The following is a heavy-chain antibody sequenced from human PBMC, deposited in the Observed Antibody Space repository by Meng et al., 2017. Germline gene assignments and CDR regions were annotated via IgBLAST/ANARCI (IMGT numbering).Heavy chain of an antibody. D-gene: IGHD3-22*01. V-gene: IGHV1-2*06. J-gene: IGHJ5*02. CDR1: GYTFTGYY. Sequence: ASVKVSCKASGYTFTGYYMHWVRQAPGQGLEWMGRINPNSGGTNYAQKFQGRVTMTRDTSISTAYMELSSVTAADTAVYYCARELSTMIVPGGWFDPWGQGTLVTVSS. CDR3: ARELSTMIVPGGWFDP. CDR2: INPNSGGT.